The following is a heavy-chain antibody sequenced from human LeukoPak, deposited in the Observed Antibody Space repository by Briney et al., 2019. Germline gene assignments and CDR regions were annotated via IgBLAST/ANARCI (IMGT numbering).Heavy chain of an antibody. J-gene: IGHJ6*04. CDR1: GGSISSHY. D-gene: IGHD6-19*01. CDR3: ARYSSGPQIPLDV. V-gene: IGHV4-59*11. CDR2: IYYSGST. Sequence: SETLSLTCTVSGGSISSHYWSWIRQPPGKGLEWIGYIYYSGSTNYNPSLKSRVTISVDTSKNQFPLKLSSVTAADTAVYYCARYSSGPQIPLDVWGKGTTVTVSS.